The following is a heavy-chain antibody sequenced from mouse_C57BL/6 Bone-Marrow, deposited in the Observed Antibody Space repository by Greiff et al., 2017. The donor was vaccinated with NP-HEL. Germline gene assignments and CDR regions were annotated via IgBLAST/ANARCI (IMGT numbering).Heavy chain of an antibody. D-gene: IGHD2-3*01. Sequence: EVQRVDSGGGLVQSGRSLRLSCATSGFTFSDFYMEWVRQAPGKGLEWIAASRNKANDYTTEYNESVKGRFVVSRDTSQSILYLQMNALRAEDTAIYYCARDAYDGYRFAYWGQGTLVTVSA. CDR1: GFTFSDFY. CDR3: ARDAYDGYRFAY. J-gene: IGHJ3*01. CDR2: SRNKANDYTT. V-gene: IGHV7-1*01.